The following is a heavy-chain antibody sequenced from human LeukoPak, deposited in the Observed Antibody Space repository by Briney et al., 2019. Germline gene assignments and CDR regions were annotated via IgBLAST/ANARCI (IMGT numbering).Heavy chain of an antibody. D-gene: IGHD3-16*01. Sequence: ASVKVSCKASGYTFTSYAMHWVRQAPGQRREWMGWINAGNGNTKYSQKFQGRVTITRDTSASTAYMELSSLRSEDTAVYYCARDSSGGYDYVWGSYDYWGQGTLVTVSS. J-gene: IGHJ4*02. CDR1: GYTFTSYA. CDR3: ARDSSGGYDYVWGSYDY. CDR2: INAGNGNT. V-gene: IGHV1-3*01.